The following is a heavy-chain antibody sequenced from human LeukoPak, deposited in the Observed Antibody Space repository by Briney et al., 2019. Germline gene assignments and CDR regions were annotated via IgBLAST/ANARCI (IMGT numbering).Heavy chain of an antibody. CDR1: GGTFSSYA. D-gene: IGHD6-13*01. Sequence: SVKVSCKASGGTFSSYAISWVRQAPGQGLEWMGGIIPIFGTTNYAQKFQDRVTITADRSTSTAYMELSSLRSEDTAVYYCARVVGLTGYSSSWYSGYYYYMDVWGKGTTVTVSS. V-gene: IGHV1-69*06. J-gene: IGHJ6*03. CDR3: ARVVGLTGYSSSWYSGYYYYMDV. CDR2: IIPIFGTT.